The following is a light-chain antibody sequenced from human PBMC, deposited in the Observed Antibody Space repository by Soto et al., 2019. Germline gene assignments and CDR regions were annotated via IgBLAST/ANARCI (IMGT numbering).Light chain of an antibody. CDR2: DVS. Sequence: EIVLTQSPATLSLSPGDRATLSCRASQSVTSSLAWFQQKPGQAPRLLIYDVSRRATAIPARFSGSGSGTDFTLTSSSLEPEAFAVYYCQQRTRWPTFGGGTKVEIK. V-gene: IGKV3-11*01. CDR1: QSVTSS. J-gene: IGKJ4*01. CDR3: QQRTRWPT.